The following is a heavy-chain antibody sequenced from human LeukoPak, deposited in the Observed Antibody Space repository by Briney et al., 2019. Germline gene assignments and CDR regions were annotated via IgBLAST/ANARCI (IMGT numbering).Heavy chain of an antibody. CDR2: ISSSSSYT. CDR3: ARGGSSWYERLDYFDY. D-gene: IGHD6-13*01. Sequence: GGSLRLSCAASGFTFSDYYMSWIRQAPGKGLEWVSYISSSSSYTNYADSVKGRFTISRDNAKNSLYLQMNSLRAEDTAVYYCARGGSSWYERLDYFDYWGQGTLVTASS. CDR1: GFTFSDYY. J-gene: IGHJ4*02. V-gene: IGHV3-11*06.